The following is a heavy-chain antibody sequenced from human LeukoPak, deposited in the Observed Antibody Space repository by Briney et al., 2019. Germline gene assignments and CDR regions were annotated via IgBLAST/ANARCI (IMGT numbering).Heavy chain of an antibody. V-gene: IGHV1-2*02. J-gene: IGHJ4*02. CDR3: ARVPIGAAPPDY. Sequence: ASVKVSCKASGYTFTGYYMPWVRQAPGQGLEWMGWINPNSGGTNYAQKFQGRVTMTRDTSISTAYMELSRLRSDDTAVYYCARVPIGAAPPDYWGQGTLVTVSS. CDR2: INPNSGGT. D-gene: IGHD6-6*01. CDR1: GYTFTGYY.